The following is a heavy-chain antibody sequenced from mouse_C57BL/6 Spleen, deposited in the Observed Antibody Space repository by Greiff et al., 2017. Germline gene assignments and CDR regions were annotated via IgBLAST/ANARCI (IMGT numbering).Heavy chain of an antibody. D-gene: IGHD2-5*01. CDR3: TAYYSNFWYFDV. CDR2: IRLKSDNYAT. J-gene: IGHJ1*03. V-gene: IGHV6-3*01. CDR1: GFTFSNYW. Sequence: DVMLVESGGGLVQPGGSMKLSCVASGFTFSNYWMNWVRQSPEKGLELVAQIRLKSDNYATHYAESVKGRFTISRDDSKSSVYLQMNNLRAEDTGIYYCTAYYSNFWYFDVWGTGTTVTVSS.